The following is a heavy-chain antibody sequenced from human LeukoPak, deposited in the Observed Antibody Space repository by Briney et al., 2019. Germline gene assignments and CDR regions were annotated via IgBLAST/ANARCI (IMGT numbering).Heavy chain of an antibody. J-gene: IGHJ4*02. D-gene: IGHD3-22*01. CDR2: MNPNSGNT. CDR1: GNTSTSHA. Sequence: ASLKVSSKPSGNTSTSHAINGARNPTCQGFDCHPWMNPNSGNTGYAQKFQGRVTMTRNTSISTAYMELSSLRSEDTAVYYCASTYYYDSSGSLRDYWGQGTLVTVSS. CDR3: ASTYYYDSSGSLRDY. V-gene: IGHV1-8*01.